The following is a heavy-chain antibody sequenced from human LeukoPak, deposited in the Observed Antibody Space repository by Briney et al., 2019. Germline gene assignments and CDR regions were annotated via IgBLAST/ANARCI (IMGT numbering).Heavy chain of an antibody. CDR1: GGSISSGGYY. J-gene: IGHJ4*02. Sequence: SQTLSLTCTVSGGSISSGGYYWSWIRQPPGKGLEWIGYIYHSGSTYYNPSLKSRVTISVDRSKNQFSLKLSSVTAADTAVYYCARATPIAVADHWGQGTLVTVSS. D-gene: IGHD6-19*01. V-gene: IGHV4-30-2*01. CDR3: ARATPIAVADH. CDR2: IYHSGST.